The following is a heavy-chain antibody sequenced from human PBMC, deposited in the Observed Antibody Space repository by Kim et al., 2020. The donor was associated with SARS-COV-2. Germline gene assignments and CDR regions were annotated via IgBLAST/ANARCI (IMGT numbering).Heavy chain of an antibody. CDR2: ISGSGGST. D-gene: IGHD3-16*02. J-gene: IGHJ6*02. V-gene: IGHV3-23*01. CDR3: AKREHYEYVWGSYRGYYYYGMDV. CDR1: VFTFSSYA. Sequence: GGSLRLSCAASVFTFSSYAMSWVRQAPGKGLEWVSAISGSGGSTYYADSGKGRFTISRDNSKNTLYLQMNSLRAEDTAVYYCAKREHYEYVWGSYRGYYYYGMDVLGQGTTFTVSS.